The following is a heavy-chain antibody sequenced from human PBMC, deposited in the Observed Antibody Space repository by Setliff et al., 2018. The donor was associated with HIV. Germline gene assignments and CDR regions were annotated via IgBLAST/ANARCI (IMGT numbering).Heavy chain of an antibody. Sequence: GSLRLSCAASGFSLSNYWMHWVRQAPGKGLVWVSRINTDGSRTIYADSVKGRFTISRDNAKNTVYLQMNSLGAEDTAVYYCVRGPSYINYWGQGTLVTVSS. J-gene: IGHJ4*02. CDR1: GFSLSNYW. V-gene: IGHV3-74*01. D-gene: IGHD3-10*01. CDR3: VRGPSYINY. CDR2: INTDGSRT.